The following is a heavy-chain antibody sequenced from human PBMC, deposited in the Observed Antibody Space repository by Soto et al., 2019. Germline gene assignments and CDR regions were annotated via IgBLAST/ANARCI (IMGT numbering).Heavy chain of an antibody. CDR1: GFTFSSYG. CDR3: AKERYCSSTSCRARHNWFDP. V-gene: IGHV3-30*18. CDR2: ISYDGSNK. D-gene: IGHD2-2*01. J-gene: IGHJ5*02. Sequence: GGSLGLSCAASGFTFSSYGMHWVRQAPGKGLEWVAVISYDGSNKYYADSVKGRFTISRDNSKNTLYLQMNSLRAEDTAVYYCAKERYCSSTSCRARHNWFDPWGQGTLVTVSS.